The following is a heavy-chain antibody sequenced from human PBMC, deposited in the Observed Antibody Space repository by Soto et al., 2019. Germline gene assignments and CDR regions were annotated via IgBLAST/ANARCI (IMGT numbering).Heavy chain of an antibody. CDR1: GFTFSSYG. CDR3: AKIDVRDIVVVVAVTGWFDP. J-gene: IGHJ5*02. D-gene: IGHD2-15*01. V-gene: IGHV3-30*18. CDR2: ISYDGSNK. Sequence: QVQLVESGGGVVQPGRSLRLSCAASGFTFSSYGMHWVRQAPGKGLEWVAVISYDGSNKYYADSVKGRFTISRDNSKNTLYLQMNSLRAEDTAVYYCAKIDVRDIVVVVAVTGWFDPWGQGTLVTVSS.